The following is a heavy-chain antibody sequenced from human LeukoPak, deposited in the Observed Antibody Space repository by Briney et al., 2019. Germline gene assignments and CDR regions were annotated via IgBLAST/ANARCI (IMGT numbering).Heavy chain of an antibody. CDR3: ARDGITMVRGVWVY. D-gene: IGHD3-10*01. J-gene: IGHJ4*02. CDR1: GFTFSSYS. Sequence: GGSLRLSCAVSGFTFSSYSMDWVRQAPGKGLEWVSYISSSSSTIYYADSVKGRFTISRDNAKNSLYLQMNSLRAEDTAVYYCARDGITMVRGVWVYWGQGTLVTVSS. V-gene: IGHV3-48*01. CDR2: ISSSSSTI.